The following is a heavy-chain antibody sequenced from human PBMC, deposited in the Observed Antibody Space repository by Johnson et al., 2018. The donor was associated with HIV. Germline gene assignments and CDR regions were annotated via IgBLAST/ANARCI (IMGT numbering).Heavy chain of an antibody. CDR2: ISYDGKNK. CDR1: GFTFSSYG. V-gene: IGHV3-30*03. D-gene: IGHD1-26*01. J-gene: IGHJ3*02. CDR3: ARVGLIVGRALDI. Sequence: QMQLVESGGGVVQPGRSLRLSCAASGFTFSSYGMHWVRQAPGKGLEWVAVISYDGKNKYYADSVKGRFTISRDKSKNTMYLQMSSLRAEDTAVYYCARVGLIVGRALDIWGKGTMVTVSS.